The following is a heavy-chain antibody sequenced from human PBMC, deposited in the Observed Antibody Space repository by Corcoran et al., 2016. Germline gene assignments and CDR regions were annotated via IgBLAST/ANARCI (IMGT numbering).Heavy chain of an antibody. D-gene: IGHD3-10*01. CDR1: GGTFSSYA. CDR2: IIPIFGTA. J-gene: IGHJ4*02. V-gene: IGHV1-69*06. CDR3: ASSGGFGETTPGDY. Sequence: QVQLVQSGAEVKKPGSSVKVSCKASGGTFSSYAISWVRQAPGQGLEWMEGIIPIFGTANYAQKFQGRVTITADKSTSTAYMELSSLRSEDTAVYYCASSGGFGETTPGDYWGQGTLVTVSS.